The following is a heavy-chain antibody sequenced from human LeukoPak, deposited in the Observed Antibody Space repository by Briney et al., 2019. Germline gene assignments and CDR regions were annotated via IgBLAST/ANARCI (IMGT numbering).Heavy chain of an antibody. D-gene: IGHD3-22*01. CDR1: GYTFTGYY. J-gene: IGHJ1*01. CDR2: INPNSGGT. Sequence: GASVKVSCKASGYTFTGYYMHWVRQAPGQGLEWMGWINPNSGGTNYAQKFQCRVTMTRDTSIGTAYMELNRLRSDDTAVYYCARGSYDSSDFDYFHHWGQGTLVTVSS. CDR3: ARGSYDSSDFDYFHH. V-gene: IGHV1-2*02.